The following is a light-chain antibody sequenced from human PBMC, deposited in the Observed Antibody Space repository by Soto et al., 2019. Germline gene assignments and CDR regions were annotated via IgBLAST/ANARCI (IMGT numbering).Light chain of an antibody. J-gene: IGLJ2*01. V-gene: IGLV2-14*03. Sequence: QSVLTQPASVSGSPGQSITISCTGTSSDIGGYKYVSWYQQHPGKVPKLLSYDVNNRPSGVSDRFSGSKSGNTASLTISGLQAEDEAEYYCCSYTSSTPLIFGGGTKLTVL. CDR3: CSYTSSTPLI. CDR1: SSDIGGYKY. CDR2: DVN.